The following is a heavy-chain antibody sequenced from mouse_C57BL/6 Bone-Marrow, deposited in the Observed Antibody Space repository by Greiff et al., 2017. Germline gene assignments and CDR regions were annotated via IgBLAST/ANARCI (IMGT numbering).Heavy chain of an antibody. CDR3: ARVEFDGSSGDWYFDV. V-gene: IGHV1-85*01. CDR2: IYPRDGST. CDR1: GYTFTSYD. J-gene: IGHJ1*03. D-gene: IGHD1-1*01. Sequence: LVESGPELVKPGASVKLSCKASGYTFTSYDINWVKQRPGQGLEWIGWIYPRDGSTKDQEKFKGKATLTVDTSSSTAYMELHSLTSEDSAVYFCARVEFDGSSGDWYFDVWGTGTTVTVSS.